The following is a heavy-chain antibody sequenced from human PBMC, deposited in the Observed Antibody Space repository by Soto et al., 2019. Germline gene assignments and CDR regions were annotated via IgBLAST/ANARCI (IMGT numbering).Heavy chain of an antibody. Sequence: QVQLVESGGGVVQPGRSLRLSCAASGFTFSSYGMHWVRQAPGKGLEWVAVIWYDGSNKYYADSVKGRFTIARDNSKNTLYLQTNSLRAADTAVYYCATDGIATAGTSAYGMDVWGQGTTVTVSS. CDR3: ATDGIATAGTSAYGMDV. CDR2: IWYDGSNK. V-gene: IGHV3-33*01. J-gene: IGHJ6*02. D-gene: IGHD6-13*01. CDR1: GFTFSSYG.